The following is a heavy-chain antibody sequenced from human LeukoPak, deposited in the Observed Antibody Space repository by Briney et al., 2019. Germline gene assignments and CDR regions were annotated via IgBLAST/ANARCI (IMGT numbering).Heavy chain of an antibody. CDR1: GFTFSTFP. D-gene: IGHD7-27*01. J-gene: IGHJ4*02. CDR3: ARGLYLGIGDY. V-gene: IGHV3-30-3*01. Sequence: GRSLTLSCVASGFTFSTFPIHWVRQAPGKGLEWVSVISYDGRNKYYAESVKGRFTISRDNSKNMLYLQMNSLRPEDTAVYYCARGLYLGIGDYWGQGTLVTVSS. CDR2: ISYDGRNK.